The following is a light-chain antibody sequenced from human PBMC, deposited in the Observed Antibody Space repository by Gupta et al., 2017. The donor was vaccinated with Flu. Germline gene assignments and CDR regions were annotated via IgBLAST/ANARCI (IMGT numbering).Light chain of an antibody. CDR3: YASEHDTDKPWV. J-gene: IGLJ3*02. CDR2: DDR. V-gene: IGLV3-21*02. Sequence: GQTAKITCGGDNIGSRSVHWYQQKPGQAPLLGGYDDRDRPSGIPARLSGANSGDTDKLTISRVEFGEDADDYCYASEHDTDKPWVFGAGTKLTGL. CDR1: NIGSRS.